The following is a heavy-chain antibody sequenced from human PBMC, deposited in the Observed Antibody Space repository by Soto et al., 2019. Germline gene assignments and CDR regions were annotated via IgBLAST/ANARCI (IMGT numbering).Heavy chain of an antibody. CDR1: GYTFTSYY. Sequence: ASVKVSCKASGYTFTSYYMHWVRQAPGQGLEWMGIINPSGGSTSYAQKFQGRVTMTRDTSTSTVYMELSSLRSEDTAVYYCAREVGVTTTGSPDAFDIWGQGTMVTVSS. J-gene: IGHJ3*02. CDR2: INPSGGST. CDR3: AREVGVTTTGSPDAFDI. V-gene: IGHV1-46*01. D-gene: IGHD1-26*01.